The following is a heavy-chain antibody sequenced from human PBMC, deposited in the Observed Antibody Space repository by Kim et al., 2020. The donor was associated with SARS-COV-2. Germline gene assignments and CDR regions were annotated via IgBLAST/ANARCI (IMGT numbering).Heavy chain of an antibody. V-gene: IGHV3-23*03. Sequence: GGSLRLSCAASGFTFSSYAMSWVRQAPGKGLEWVSVIYSGGGTKYYADSVKGRFTISRDNSKNTLYLQMNSLRAEDTAVYYCAKDRRSSSWSSLDFDYWGQGTLVIVSS. CDR1: GFTFSSYA. D-gene: IGHD6-13*01. CDR3: AKDRRSSSWSSLDFDY. J-gene: IGHJ4*02. CDR2: IYSGGGTK.